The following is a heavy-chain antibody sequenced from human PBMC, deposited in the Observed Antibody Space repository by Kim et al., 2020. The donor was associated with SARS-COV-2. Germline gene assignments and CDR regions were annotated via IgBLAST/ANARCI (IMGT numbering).Heavy chain of an antibody. J-gene: IGHJ3*01. CDR1: GFTFSRYA. D-gene: IGHD1-1*01. V-gene: IGHV3-23*01. CDR3: SKSETNPGSFGL. Sequence: GGSLRLSCAASGFTFSRYAMSWVRQAPGKGLVWVSTISGSGDSAHYADSVRGRFIVSSNNSKNTVYLQMNSLRAEDKDVYYCSKSETNPGSFGLWGQGTLVTVSS. CDR2: ISGSGDSA.